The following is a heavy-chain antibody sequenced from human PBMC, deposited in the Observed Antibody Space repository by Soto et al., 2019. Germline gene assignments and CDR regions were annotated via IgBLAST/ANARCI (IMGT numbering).Heavy chain of an antibody. CDR3: ARTYRDYYDSSGYPCWFDP. J-gene: IGHJ5*02. Sequence: SETLSLTCTVSGGSISSGDYYWSWIRQPPGKGLEWIGYIYYSGSTYYNPSLKSRVTISADTSKNQFSLKLSSVTAADTAVYYCARTYRDYYDSSGYPCWFDPWGQGTLVTVSS. CDR1: GGSISSGDYY. D-gene: IGHD3-22*01. CDR2: IYYSGST. V-gene: IGHV4-30-4*01.